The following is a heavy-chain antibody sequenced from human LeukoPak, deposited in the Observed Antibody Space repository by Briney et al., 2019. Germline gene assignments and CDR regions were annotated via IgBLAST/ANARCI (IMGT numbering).Heavy chain of an antibody. CDR3: ARLVKVGATRFVDY. V-gene: IGHV4-34*01. J-gene: IGHJ4*02. D-gene: IGHD1-26*01. CDR2: INHSGST. CDR1: GGSFSGYY. Sequence: SETLSLTCAVYGGSFSGYYWSGIRQPPGKGLEWIGEINHSGSTNYNPSLKSRVTISVDTSKNQFSLKLSSVTAADTAVYYCARLVKVGATRFVDYWGQGTLVTVSS.